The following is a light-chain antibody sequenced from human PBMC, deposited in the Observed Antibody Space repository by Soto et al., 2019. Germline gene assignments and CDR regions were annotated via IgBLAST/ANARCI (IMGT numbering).Light chain of an antibody. Sequence: IVMTQSPATLSVSPGERATLSCRASQSIRIHLAWYQQKPGQAPRLLIYGASTRDTGTPARFSGSGSGTEFTLTISSLQSEDFAVYYCQQYNNWPSWTFGQGTKVEIK. CDR3: QQYNNWPSWT. J-gene: IGKJ1*01. CDR2: GAS. CDR1: QSIRIH. V-gene: IGKV3-15*01.